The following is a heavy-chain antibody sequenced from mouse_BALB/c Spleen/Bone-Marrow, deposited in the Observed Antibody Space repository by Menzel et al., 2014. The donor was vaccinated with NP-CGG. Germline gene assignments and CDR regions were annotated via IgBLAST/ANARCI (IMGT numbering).Heavy chain of an antibody. J-gene: IGHJ4*01. CDR1: GYTFASYD. CDR3: ARAPSMDY. CDR2: IYPGDGSS. Sequence: QVQLKDSGPELVKPGALVKISCKASGYTFASYDINWVKQRPGQGLEWIGWIYPGDGSSKYNEKFKGKATLTADKSSSTAYMQLSSLTSENSAVYFCARAPSMDYWGQGTSVTVSS. V-gene: IGHV1S56*01.